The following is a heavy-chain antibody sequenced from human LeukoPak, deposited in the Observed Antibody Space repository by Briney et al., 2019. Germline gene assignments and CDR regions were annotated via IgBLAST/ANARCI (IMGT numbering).Heavy chain of an antibody. D-gene: IGHD4-17*01. J-gene: IGHJ4*02. V-gene: IGHV3-21*01. CDR3: ARGDLYGDYGIDY. CDR2: ISSSSSYI. Sequence: PGGSLRLSCAASGFTFSSYSMNWVRQAPGKGLEWVSSISSSSSYIYYADSVKGRFTTSRDNAKNSLYLQMNSLRAEDTAVYYCARGDLYGDYGIDYWGQGTLVTVSS. CDR1: GFTFSSYS.